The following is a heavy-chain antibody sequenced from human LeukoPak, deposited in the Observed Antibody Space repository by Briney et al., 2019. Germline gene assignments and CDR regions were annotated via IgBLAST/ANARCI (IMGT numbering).Heavy chain of an antibody. CDR3: ARARPRFGLWVVVTEYYYFDY. CDR1: GYSISSGYY. J-gene: IGHJ4*02. Sequence: PSETLSLTGTVSGYSISSGYYWSWIRPPPGKGLEWIGEINHSGSTNYNPSLKSRVTISVDTSKNQFSLKLSSVTAADTAVYYCARARPRFGLWVVVTEYYYFDYWGQGTLVTVSS. V-gene: IGHV4-38-2*02. CDR2: INHSGST. D-gene: IGHD3-22*01.